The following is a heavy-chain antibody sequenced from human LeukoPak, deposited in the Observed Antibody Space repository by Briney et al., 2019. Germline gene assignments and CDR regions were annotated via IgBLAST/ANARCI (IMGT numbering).Heavy chain of an antibody. CDR1: GFTFSSYW. Sequence: GGSLRLSCAASGFTFSSYWMHWVRQPSGKGLVWVSRINRDGSGTSYVDSVKGRFTISRDNAENTVYLQMNSLRAEDTAVYYCARDSNYGMDVWGQGTTVTVSS. J-gene: IGHJ6*02. CDR3: ARDSNYGMDV. V-gene: IGHV3-74*01. CDR2: INRDGSGT.